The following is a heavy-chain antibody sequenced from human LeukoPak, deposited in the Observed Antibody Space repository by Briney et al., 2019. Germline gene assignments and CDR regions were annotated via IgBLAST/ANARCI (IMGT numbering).Heavy chain of an antibody. CDR1: GGSISSYY. V-gene: IGHV4-59*01. J-gene: IGHJ6*03. D-gene: IGHD2-21*01. Sequence: SETPSLTCTVSGGSISSYYWSWIRQPPGKGLEWIGYIYYSGSTNYNPSLKSRVTISVDTSKNQFSLKLSSVTAADTAVYYCARVVVSSYGKSYYYMDVWGKGTTVTVSS. CDR3: ARVVVSSYGKSYYYMDV. CDR2: IYYSGST.